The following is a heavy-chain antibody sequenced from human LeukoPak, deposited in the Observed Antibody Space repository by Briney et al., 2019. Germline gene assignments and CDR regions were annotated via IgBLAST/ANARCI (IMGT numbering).Heavy chain of an antibody. CDR3: ARDGIAVAGTVY. Sequence: SVKVSCKASGGTFSSYAISWGRQAPGQGLEWMGGIIPIFGTANYAQKFQGRVTITADESTSTAYMELSSLRSEDTAVYYCARDGIAVAGTVYWGQGTLVTVSS. V-gene: IGHV1-69*13. CDR1: GGTFSSYA. CDR2: IIPIFGTA. D-gene: IGHD6-19*01. J-gene: IGHJ4*02.